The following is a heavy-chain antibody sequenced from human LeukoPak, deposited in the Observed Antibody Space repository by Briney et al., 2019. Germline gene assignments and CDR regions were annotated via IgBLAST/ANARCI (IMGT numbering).Heavy chain of an antibody. CDR3: AREVRGPSVDLDF. CDR1: GGSISSSSYY. CDR2: IYYSGNA. J-gene: IGHJ4*02. Sequence: SETLSLTCTVSGGSISSSSYYWGWLRQPPGKGLEWIGSIYYSGNAVYNASLKSRVTISVDTSKNQFSLKLSSVTAADTAVCYCAREVRGPSVDLDFWGQGTLVTVSS. D-gene: IGHD3-10*01. V-gene: IGHV4-39*07.